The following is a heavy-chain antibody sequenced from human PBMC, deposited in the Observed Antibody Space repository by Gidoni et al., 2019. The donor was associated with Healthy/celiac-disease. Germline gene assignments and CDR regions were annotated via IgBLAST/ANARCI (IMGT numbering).Heavy chain of an antibody. CDR3: ARDDFWSGYWRGYYYGMDV. V-gene: IGHV3-11*05. J-gene: IGHJ6*02. Sequence: SWIRQAPGKGLEWVSYISSSSSYTNYADSVKGRFTISRDNAKNSLYLQMNSLRAEDTAVYYCARDDFWSGYWRGYYYGMDVWGQGTTVTVSS. D-gene: IGHD3-3*01. CDR2: ISSSSSYT.